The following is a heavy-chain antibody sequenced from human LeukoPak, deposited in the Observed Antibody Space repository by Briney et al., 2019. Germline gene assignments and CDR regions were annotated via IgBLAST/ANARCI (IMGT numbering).Heavy chain of an antibody. V-gene: IGHV3-7*05. CDR1: GFTFTEYW. CDR2: IKTDGSEK. J-gene: IGHJ4*02. CDR3: VRDGYTGSYYDY. D-gene: IGHD1-26*01. Sequence: GGSLRLPCVVSGFTFTEYWMSWVRQAPGKGHEWVANIKTDGSEKYYVDSVKGRFTISRDNAKTSLYLQMESLRAEDTAVYYCVRDGYTGSYYDYWGQGTLVTVSS.